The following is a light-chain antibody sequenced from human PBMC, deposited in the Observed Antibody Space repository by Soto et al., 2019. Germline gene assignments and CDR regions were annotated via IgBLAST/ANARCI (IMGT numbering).Light chain of an antibody. Sequence: QSALTQPASVSGSPGQSITISCTGTSSDVGGYNYVSWYQQHPGKAPKLMIYDVSNRPSGVSNRFSGSKSGNTASLTISGLQAEDVADYYCSSYKSSSPYVFGTGSKVTVL. CDR3: SSYKSSSPYV. CDR2: DVS. J-gene: IGLJ1*01. CDR1: SSDVGGYNY. V-gene: IGLV2-14*01.